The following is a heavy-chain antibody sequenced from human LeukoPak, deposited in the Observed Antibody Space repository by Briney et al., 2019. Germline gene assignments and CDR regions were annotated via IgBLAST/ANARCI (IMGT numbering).Heavy chain of an antibody. CDR3: TRDFDY. Sequence: SETLSLTCTVSGGSISSYYWSWIRQPAGKGLEWIGRIYTSGSTNYNPSLKSRVTMSVDTSKNQFSLQLDSVTPEDTAMYYCTRDFDYWGQGTLVTVSS. V-gene: IGHV4-4*07. CDR1: GGSISSYY. CDR2: IYTSGST. J-gene: IGHJ4*02.